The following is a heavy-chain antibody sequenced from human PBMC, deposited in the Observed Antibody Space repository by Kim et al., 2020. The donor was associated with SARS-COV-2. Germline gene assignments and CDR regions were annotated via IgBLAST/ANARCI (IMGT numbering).Heavy chain of an antibody. J-gene: IGHJ2*01. CDR2: IYSGGST. Sequence: GGSLRLSCAASGFTVSSNYMSWVRQAPGKGLEWVSVIYSGGSTYYADSVKGRFTISRDNSKNTLYLQMNSLRAEDTAVYYCARVETWIPYNWYFDLWGRGTLVTVSS. V-gene: IGHV3-53*01. CDR1: GFTVSSNY. D-gene: IGHD5-12*01. CDR3: ARVETWIPYNWYFDL.